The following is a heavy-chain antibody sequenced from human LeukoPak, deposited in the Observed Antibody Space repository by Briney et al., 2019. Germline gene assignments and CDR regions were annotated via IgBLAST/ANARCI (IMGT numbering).Heavy chain of an antibody. J-gene: IGHJ4*02. CDR2: IYYSGST. CDR1: GYSISSGYY. V-gene: IGHV4-38-2*02. Sequence: SETLSLTCTVSGYSISSGYYWGWIRQPPGKGLEWIGSIYYSGSTYYNPSLKGRVTISVDTSKNQFSLKLSSVTAADTAVYYCARAYYYDSSGYYSNPSYFDYWGQGTLVTVSS. D-gene: IGHD3-22*01. CDR3: ARAYYYDSSGYYSNPSYFDY.